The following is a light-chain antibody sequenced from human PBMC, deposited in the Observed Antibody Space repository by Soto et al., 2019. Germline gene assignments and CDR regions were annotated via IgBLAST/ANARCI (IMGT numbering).Light chain of an antibody. CDR2: AAS. Sequence: DIQMTQSPSSLSASIGDRVTITCRASQSISSYLNWYQLRPGKAPKLLIYAASSLQSGVPSRFSGSGSGTDFTLTINSLQPDDFATYYCQQSYTPALTFGGGTKVEIK. V-gene: IGKV1-39*01. J-gene: IGKJ4*01. CDR1: QSISSY. CDR3: QQSYTPALT.